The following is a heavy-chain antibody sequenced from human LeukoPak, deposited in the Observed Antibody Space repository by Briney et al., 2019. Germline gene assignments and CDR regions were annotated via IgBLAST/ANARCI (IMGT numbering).Heavy chain of an antibody. V-gene: IGHV1-18*01. Sequence: GESLKVSCKASGYTFTSYGISWVRQAPGQGLEWMGWISAYNGNTNYAQKLQGRVTMTTDTSTSTAYMELRSLRSDDTAVYYCARDRYCTNGVCPVYYYYGMDVWGQGTTVTVSS. CDR2: ISAYNGNT. CDR3: ARDRYCTNGVCPVYYYYGMDV. CDR1: GYTFTSYG. D-gene: IGHD2-8*01. J-gene: IGHJ6*02.